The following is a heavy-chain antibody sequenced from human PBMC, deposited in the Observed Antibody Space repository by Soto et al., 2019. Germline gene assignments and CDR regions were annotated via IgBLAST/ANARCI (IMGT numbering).Heavy chain of an antibody. CDR2: LNSDGSST. J-gene: IGHJ6*02. CDR1: GFTFSSYW. Sequence: EVQLVESGGGLVPPGGSLRLSCAVSGFTFSSYWMHWVCQAPGKGLVWVSRLNSDGSSTSYADSAKGRFTISGDNAKNTLYLQMNSLRAEDTAVYYCARDGTNGMAVWGQGTTVTVSS. CDR3: ARDGTNGMAV. V-gene: IGHV3-74*01.